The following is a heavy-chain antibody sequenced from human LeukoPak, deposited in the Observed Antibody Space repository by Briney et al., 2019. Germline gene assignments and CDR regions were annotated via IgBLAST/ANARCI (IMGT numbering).Heavy chain of an antibody. CDR3: ARGRVTFGGVIVIPRAKFDY. Sequence: SETLSLTCTVSGGSISSYYWSWIRQPPGKGLEWIGEINHSGSTNYNPSLKSRVTISVDTSKNQFSLKLSSVTAVDTAVYYCARGRVTFGGVIVIPRAKFDYWGQGTLVTVSS. J-gene: IGHJ4*02. D-gene: IGHD3-16*02. CDR1: GGSISSYY. CDR2: INHSGST. V-gene: IGHV4-34*01.